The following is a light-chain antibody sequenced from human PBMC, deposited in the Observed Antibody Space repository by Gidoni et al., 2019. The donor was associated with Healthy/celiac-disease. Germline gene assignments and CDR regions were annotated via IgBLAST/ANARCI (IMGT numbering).Light chain of an antibody. V-gene: IGKV3-11*01. Sequence: DIVLTRSPATLSLSPGERATLSCRASQRVSSHLAWYQQKPGQAPRLLIYDACNRATGIPARFSGSGSGTDFTLTISSLEPEDFAVYYCQQRSNWPVTCXQXTKVEIK. J-gene: IGKJ1*01. CDR1: QRVSSH. CDR3: QQRSNWPVT. CDR2: DAC.